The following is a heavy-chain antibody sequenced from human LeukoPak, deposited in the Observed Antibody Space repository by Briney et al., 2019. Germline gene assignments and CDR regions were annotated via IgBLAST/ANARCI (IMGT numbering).Heavy chain of an antibody. V-gene: IGHV4-59*08. CDR3: ARHGIWFGDTNRWFDP. CDR2: IYYSGCT. Sequence: RPSETLSLTCTVSGGSISSYYRSWIRQPPGKGLEWIGYIYYSGCTNYNPSLTSRVTISVDTSKNQFSLRLTSVTAADTAVYFCARHGIWFGDTNRWFDPWGQGTVVTVSS. J-gene: IGHJ5*02. D-gene: IGHD3-10*01. CDR1: GGSISSYY.